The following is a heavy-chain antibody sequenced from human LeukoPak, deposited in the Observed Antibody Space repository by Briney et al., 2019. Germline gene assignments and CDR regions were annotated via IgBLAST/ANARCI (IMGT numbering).Heavy chain of an antibody. CDR3: ARNPTGGYYYFDY. D-gene: IGHD2-8*02. J-gene: IGHJ4*02. CDR1: GSSISSAYY. V-gene: IGHV4-38-2*02. CDR2: IYHSGNT. Sequence: PSETLSLTCTVSGSSISSAYYWGWIRQPPGKGLEWIGSIYHSGNTYYNPSLKSRVTISVDTFNNQFSLKLSSVTAADTAVYYCARNPTGGYYYFDYWGQGMLVTVSS.